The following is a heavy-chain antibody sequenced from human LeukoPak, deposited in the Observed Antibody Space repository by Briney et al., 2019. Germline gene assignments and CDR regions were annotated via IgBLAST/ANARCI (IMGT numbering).Heavy chain of an antibody. V-gene: IGHV1-69*01. CDR2: IIPIFGTA. D-gene: IGHD2/OR15-2a*01. J-gene: IGHJ4*02. CDR3: ARAPLGLWRYFDY. Sequence: SVKVSCKASAGTFSSYAISWVRQAPGQGLEWMGGIIPIFGTANYSQKFQGRVTITADEPTSTAYMELSSLRSEDTAVYYCARAPLGLWRYFDYWGQGTLVTVSS. CDR1: AGTFSSYA.